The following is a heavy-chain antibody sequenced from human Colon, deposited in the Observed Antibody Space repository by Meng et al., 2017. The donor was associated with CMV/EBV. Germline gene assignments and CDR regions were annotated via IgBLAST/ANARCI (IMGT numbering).Heavy chain of an antibody. Sequence: SETRSLTCTVSGGSINTNNYYWGWIRQPPGKGLEWIGSVYYSHIGGSYYNPSLESRVTISVDTSKNQFSLKLTSVTAADTATYYCVRDLRYLVTVLWGQGTLVTVSS. CDR1: GGSINTNNYY. D-gene: IGHD2-21*02. V-gene: IGHV4-39*07. CDR3: VRDLRYLVTVL. J-gene: IGHJ4*02. CDR2: VYYSHIGGS.